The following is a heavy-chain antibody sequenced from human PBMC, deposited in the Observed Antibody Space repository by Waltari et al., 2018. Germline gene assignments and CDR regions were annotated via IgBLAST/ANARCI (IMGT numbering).Heavy chain of an antibody. V-gene: IGHV3-20*04. J-gene: IGHJ4*02. CDR2: ISGNGANT. CDR3: ARDKWGPDY. D-gene: IGHD7-27*01. Sequence: EVLLVESGGGVVRPGGSLRLSCAASGFIFDDYGMVWVRQAPGKGLEWVSGISGNGANTDYADSVKGRFTISRDKAKNALYLQMNSLRAEDTAFYYCARDKWGPDYWGQGTLVTVSS. CDR1: GFIFDDYG.